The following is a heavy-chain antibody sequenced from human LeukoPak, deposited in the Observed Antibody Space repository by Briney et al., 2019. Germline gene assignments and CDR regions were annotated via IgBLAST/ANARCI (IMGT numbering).Heavy chain of an antibody. V-gene: IGHV4-34*01. CDR2: INHSGST. Sequence: SETLSLTCAVYGGSFSGYYWSWIRQPPGKGLEWIGEINHSGSTNYNPSLKSRVTISVDTSKNQFSLKLSSVTAADTAVYYCARAGDYVWGSYWIGRVDYWGQGTLVTVSS. CDR1: GGSFSGYY. J-gene: IGHJ4*02. CDR3: ARAGDYVWGSYWIGRVDY. D-gene: IGHD3-16*01.